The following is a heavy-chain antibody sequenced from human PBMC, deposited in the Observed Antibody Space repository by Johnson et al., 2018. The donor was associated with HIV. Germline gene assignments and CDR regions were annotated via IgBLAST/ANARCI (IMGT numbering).Heavy chain of an antibody. D-gene: IGHD1-20*01. V-gene: IGHV3-23*01. CDR2: ISGSGGST. Sequence: EVQLLESGAGLVQPGGSLRLSCAASGFTFSSYAMSWVRQAPGTGLEWVSAISGSGGSTYYADSVKGRFPISRANSKDTLYLQMNSLRAEDTAVYYCARYSWNVGAFDIWGQGTMVTVSS. J-gene: IGHJ3*02. CDR3: ARYSWNVGAFDI. CDR1: GFTFSSYA.